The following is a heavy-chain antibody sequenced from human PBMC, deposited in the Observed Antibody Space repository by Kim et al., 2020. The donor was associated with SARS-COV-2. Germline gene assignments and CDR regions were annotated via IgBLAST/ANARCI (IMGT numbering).Heavy chain of an antibody. J-gene: IGHJ6*03. Sequence: NKYYAASVKGRFTISRDNSKNTLYLQMNSLRAEDTAVYYCAREVTVYMDVWGKGTTVTVSS. CDR2: NK. CDR3: AREVTVYMDV. V-gene: IGHV3-33*01. D-gene: IGHD2-21*02.